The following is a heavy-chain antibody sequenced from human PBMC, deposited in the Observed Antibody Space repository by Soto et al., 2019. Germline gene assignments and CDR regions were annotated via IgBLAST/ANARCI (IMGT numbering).Heavy chain of an antibody. CDR1: GYTFTSYG. CDR2: ISVYNGNT. CDR3: AGDGYDFWSGYSIDS. Sequence: QVQLVQSGAEVKKPGASVKASCKASGYTFTSYGITWVRQAPGQGLEWMGWISVYNGNTNYAQKFQGRVTMTTDTSTSTAYLELRSLRSDDTAVYYCAGDGYDFWSGYSIDSWGQGTLVTVSS. V-gene: IGHV1-18*01. D-gene: IGHD3-3*01. J-gene: IGHJ4*02.